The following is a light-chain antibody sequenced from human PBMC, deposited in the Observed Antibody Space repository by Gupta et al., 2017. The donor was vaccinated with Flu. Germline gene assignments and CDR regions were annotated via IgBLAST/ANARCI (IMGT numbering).Light chain of an antibody. V-gene: IGKV3-15*01. Sequence: ATLSVSPGERATLSCRASQSVRSNVAWYQQKPGQAPRFLIFGSATRATDVPARFSGSGYGTEFTLTISSRQSEDFAVYYCQQYNNWPFVTFGGGTKVEIQ. CDR1: QSVRSN. J-gene: IGKJ4*01. CDR2: GSA. CDR3: QQYNNWPFVT.